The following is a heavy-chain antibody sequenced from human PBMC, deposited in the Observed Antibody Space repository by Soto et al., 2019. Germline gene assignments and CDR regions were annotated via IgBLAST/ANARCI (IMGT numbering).Heavy chain of an antibody. CDR2: INHSGST. J-gene: IGHJ4*02. D-gene: IGHD3-10*01. CDR1: GGSFSGYY. CDR3: ARERTELLWFGEPHGSFDY. Sequence: QVQLQQWGAGLLKPSETLSLTCAVYGGSFSGYYWSWIRQPPGKGLEWIGEINHSGSTNYNPSLKSRDTISVDTSKNQFSLKLSSVTAADTAVYYCARERTELLWFGEPHGSFDYWGQGTLVTVSS. V-gene: IGHV4-34*01.